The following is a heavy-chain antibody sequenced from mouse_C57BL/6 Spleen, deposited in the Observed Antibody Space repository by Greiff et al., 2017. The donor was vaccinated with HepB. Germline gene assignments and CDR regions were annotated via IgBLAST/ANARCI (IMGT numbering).Heavy chain of an antibody. CDR2: IDPSDSYT. CDR1: GYTFTSYW. V-gene: IGHV1-59*01. CDR3: AISRTTDAMDY. J-gene: IGHJ4*01. D-gene: IGHD1-1*01. Sequence: QVQLQQPGAELVRPGTSVKLSCKASGYTFTSYWMHWVKQRPGQGLEWIGVIDPSDSYTNYNQKFKGKATLTVDTSSSTAYMQLSSLTSEDSAVYYCAISRTTDAMDYWGQGTSVTVSS.